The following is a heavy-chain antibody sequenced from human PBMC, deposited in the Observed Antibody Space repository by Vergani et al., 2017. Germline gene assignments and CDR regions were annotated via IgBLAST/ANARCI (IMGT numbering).Heavy chain of an antibody. D-gene: IGHD2-2*01. J-gene: IGHJ4*02. Sequence: EVQLLESGGGLVQPGGSLRLFCAASGFTFSSYAMSWVRQAPGKGLEWVSAISGSGGSTYYADSVKGRFTISRDNSKNTRYLQMNSLRAEDTAVYYCAEAIPTIVVVTAARYRVYWGQGTLVTVSS. CDR3: AEAIPTIVVVTAARYRVY. V-gene: IGHV3-23*01. CDR2: ISGSGGST. CDR1: GFTFSSYA.